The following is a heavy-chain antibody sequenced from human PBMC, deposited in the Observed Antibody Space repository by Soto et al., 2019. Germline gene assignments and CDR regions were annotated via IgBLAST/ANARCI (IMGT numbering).Heavy chain of an antibody. Sequence: ASVKVSCKASGYTFTSYGISWVRQAPGQGLEWMGWINPNSGGTNYAQKFQGRVTMTRDTSISTAYMELSRLRSDDTAVYYCARDPSSSGYDPAFAYWGQGRLATXS. D-gene: IGHD5-12*01. CDR3: ARDPSSSGYDPAFAY. J-gene: IGHJ4*02. CDR1: GYTFTSYG. CDR2: INPNSGGT. V-gene: IGHV1-2*02.